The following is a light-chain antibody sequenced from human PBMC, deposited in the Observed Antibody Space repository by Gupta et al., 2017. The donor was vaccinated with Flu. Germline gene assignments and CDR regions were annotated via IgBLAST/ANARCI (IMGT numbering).Light chain of an antibody. V-gene: IGKV3-15*01. J-gene: IGKJ1*01. CDR1: QSISSN. CDR2: GAS. CDR3: QQYNNWPPIT. Sequence: EIVMTQSPDTLSVSPGERATLSCRASQSISSNLAWYQQRPGQAPRLLIYGASTRATGIPARFSGSGSETEFTLTITSLQSEDFAVYYCQQYNNWPPITFGQGTKVEIK.